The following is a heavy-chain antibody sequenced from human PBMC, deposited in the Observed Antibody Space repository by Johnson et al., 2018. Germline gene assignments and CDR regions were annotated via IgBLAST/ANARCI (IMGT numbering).Heavy chain of an antibody. CDR1: GFTFGDFA. V-gene: IGHV3-49*03. Sequence: VQLVQSGGGLVQPGRSLTLSCTTSGFTFGDFAMTWFRQAPGKGLKWVGFIRSKAFGGTAHYAASVIGRFTISRDDSKSVAYLQMNSLTTEDTALYYCTRPLLYRDHPDSSYWGQGTLVTVSS. J-gene: IGHJ4*02. CDR2: IRSKAFGGTA. D-gene: IGHD4-17*01. CDR3: TRPLLYRDHPDSSY.